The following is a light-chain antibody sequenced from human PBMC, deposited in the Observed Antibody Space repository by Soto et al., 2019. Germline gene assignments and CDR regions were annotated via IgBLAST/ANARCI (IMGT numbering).Light chain of an antibody. CDR1: QSINSY. CDR3: QQSYSTPRT. J-gene: IGKJ1*01. Sequence: DIHMTQSPSSLSASIGDRVTITCRASQSINSYLNWYQQKPGKAPRLLIYAASSLQSGVPSRFSGSGYGTDFTLTISSLQPEDIATYYCQQSYSTPRTFGQGTKVDIK. CDR2: AAS. V-gene: IGKV1-39*01.